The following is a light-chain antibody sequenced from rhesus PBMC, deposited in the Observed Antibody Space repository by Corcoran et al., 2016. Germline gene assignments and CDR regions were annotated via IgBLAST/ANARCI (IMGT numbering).Light chain of an antibody. CDR2: GAS. CDR1: QSVSSY. V-gene: IGKV3-31*02. Sequence: EIVMTQSPATLSLSPGERATLSCRASQSVSSYLAWYQQKPGQAPRLLICGASSLATGIPDRFSGRGSGTDFTLTISSLEPEEFAGYYCQETSDLFTFGPGTKLDIK. CDR3: QETSDLFT. J-gene: IGKJ3*01.